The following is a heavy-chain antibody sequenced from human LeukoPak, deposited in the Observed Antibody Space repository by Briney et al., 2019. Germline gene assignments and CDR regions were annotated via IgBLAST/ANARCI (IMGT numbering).Heavy chain of an antibody. CDR3: ARDYSSSSPLDY. D-gene: IGHD6-6*01. CDR2: IKQDGSEK. Sequence: GGSLRLSCAASGFTFSNAWMSWVRQAPGKGLEWVANIKQDGSEKYYVDSVKGRFTISRDNAKNSLYLQMNSLRAEDTAVYYCARDYSSSSPLDYWGQGTLVTVSS. V-gene: IGHV3-7*01. J-gene: IGHJ4*02. CDR1: GFTFSNAW.